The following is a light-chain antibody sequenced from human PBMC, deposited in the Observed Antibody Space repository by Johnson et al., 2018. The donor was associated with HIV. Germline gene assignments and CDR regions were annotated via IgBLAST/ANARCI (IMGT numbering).Light chain of an antibody. CDR1: SSNIGNNY. V-gene: IGLV1-51*01. Sequence: HSVLTQPPSVSAAPGQKVTISCSGSSSNIGNNYVSWYQQIPGTAPKLLIYENNKRPSGIPDRFSGSKSGTSATLGITGLQTGDEADYYCGTWDSGLGAVYVFGPGTKVTVL. CDR3: GTWDSGLGAVYV. J-gene: IGLJ1*01. CDR2: ENN.